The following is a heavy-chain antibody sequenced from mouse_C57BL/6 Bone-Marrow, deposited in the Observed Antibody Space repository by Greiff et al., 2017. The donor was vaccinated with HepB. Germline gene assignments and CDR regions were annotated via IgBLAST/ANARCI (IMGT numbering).Heavy chain of an antibody. D-gene: IGHD2-10*01. CDR2: INPNYGTT. Sequence: EVKLQESGPELVKPGASVKISCKASGYSFTDYNMNWVKQRNGKSLEWIGVINPNYGTTSYNQKFKGKATLTVDQSSSTAYMQLNSLTSEDSAVYYCARKSPPYYQRWMDYWGQGTSVTVSS. V-gene: IGHV1-39*01. CDR1: GYSFTDYN. CDR3: ARKSPPYYQRWMDY. J-gene: IGHJ4*01.